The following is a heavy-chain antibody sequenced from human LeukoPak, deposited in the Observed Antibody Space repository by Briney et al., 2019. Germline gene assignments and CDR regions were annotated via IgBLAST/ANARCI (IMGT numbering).Heavy chain of an antibody. Sequence: SETLSLTCTVSGGSISSGSYYWSWIRQPAGKGLEWIGRIYTSGSTNYNPSLKSQVTISVDTSKNQFSLKLSSVTAADTAVYYCARGYYYDSSAPAGGDAFDIWGQGTMVTVSS. D-gene: IGHD3-22*01. CDR2: IYTSGST. J-gene: IGHJ3*02. V-gene: IGHV4-61*02. CDR3: ARGYYYDSSAPAGGDAFDI. CDR1: GGSISSGSYY.